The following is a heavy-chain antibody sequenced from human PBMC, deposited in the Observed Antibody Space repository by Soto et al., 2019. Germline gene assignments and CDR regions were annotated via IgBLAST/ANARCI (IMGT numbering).Heavy chain of an antibody. D-gene: IGHD4-17*01. CDR3: SRATDYGDSSDAFDI. CDR1: GGSITSSKHY. V-gene: IGHV4-61*01. CDR2: IYYSGST. Sequence: SETLSLTCTVSGGSITSSKHYWSWIRQPPGKEQEWIGYIYYSGSTNYNPSLKSRVTISVDTSKNLFSLKLSSVTAADTALYFCSRATDYGDSSDAFDIWGQGTMVTVSS. J-gene: IGHJ3*02.